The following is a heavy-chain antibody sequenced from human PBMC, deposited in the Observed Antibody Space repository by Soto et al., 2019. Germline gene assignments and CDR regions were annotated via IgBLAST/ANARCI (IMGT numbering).Heavy chain of an antibody. Sequence: ASVKVSCKASGYTFTSYAMHWVRQAPGQRLEWMGWINAGNGNTKYSQKFQGRVTITRDTSASTAYMELSSLRSEDTAVYYCARGGSAAKTIYDYWGQGSLVTGSS. J-gene: IGHJ4*02. CDR1: GYTFTSYA. V-gene: IGHV1-3*01. CDR2: INAGNGNT. CDR3: ARGGSAAKTIYDY. D-gene: IGHD6-13*01.